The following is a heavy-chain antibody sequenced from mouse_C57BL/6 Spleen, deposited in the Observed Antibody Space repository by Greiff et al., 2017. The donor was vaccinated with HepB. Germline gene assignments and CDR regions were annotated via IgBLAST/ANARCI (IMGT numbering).Heavy chain of an antibody. CDR2: ISYDGSN. Sequence: EVQRVESGPGLVKPSQSLSLTCSVTGYSITSGYYWNWIRQFPGNKLEWMGYISYDGSNNYNPSLKNRISITRDTSKNQFFLKLNSVTTEDTATYYCARGGYGSSYGYFDVWGTGTTVTVSS. CDR1: GYSITSGYY. V-gene: IGHV3-6*01. CDR3: ARGGYGSSYGYFDV. D-gene: IGHD1-1*01. J-gene: IGHJ1*03.